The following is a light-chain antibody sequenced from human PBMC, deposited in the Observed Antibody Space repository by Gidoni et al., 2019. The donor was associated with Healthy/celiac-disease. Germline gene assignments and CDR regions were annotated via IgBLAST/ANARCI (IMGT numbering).Light chain of an antibody. CDR3: QQRSNWPPGP. CDR1: QSVSSY. V-gene: IGKV3-11*01. CDR2: DAS. Sequence: EIVLTQSPATLSLSPGERATLSRRASQSVSSYLAWYQQKPGQAPRLLIYDASNRATGIPARFSGSGSGTDFTLTISSLEPEDFAVYYCQQRSNWPPGPFXQXTRLEIK. J-gene: IGKJ5*01.